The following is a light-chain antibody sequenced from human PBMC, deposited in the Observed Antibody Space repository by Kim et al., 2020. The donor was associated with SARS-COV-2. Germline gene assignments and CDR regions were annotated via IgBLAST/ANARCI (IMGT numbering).Light chain of an antibody. Sequence: GKKVHTSCSGRSSNIGNNYVYWYQQRPGTAPNLRIYDKNNRPSGIPDLFSCSKSGTSATLGITGLQTGDEADYYCGTWDSSLSVWVFGGGTQLTVL. CDR1: SSNIGNNY. V-gene: IGLV1-51*01. CDR3: GTWDSSLSVWV. J-gene: IGLJ3*02. CDR2: DKN.